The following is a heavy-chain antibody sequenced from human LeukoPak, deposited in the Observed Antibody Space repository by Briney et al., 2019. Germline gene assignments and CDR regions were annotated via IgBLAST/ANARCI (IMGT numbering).Heavy chain of an antibody. CDR1: GYTFTGYY. Sequence: ASVKVSCKASGYTFTGYYMHWVRQAPGQGLEWMGWINPNSGGTNYAQKSQGRVTMTRDTSISTAYMELSRLRSDDTAVYYCARIVGLEEDWFDPWGQGTLVTVSS. V-gene: IGHV1-2*02. CDR3: ARIVGLEEDWFDP. D-gene: IGHD1-1*01. CDR2: INPNSGGT. J-gene: IGHJ5*02.